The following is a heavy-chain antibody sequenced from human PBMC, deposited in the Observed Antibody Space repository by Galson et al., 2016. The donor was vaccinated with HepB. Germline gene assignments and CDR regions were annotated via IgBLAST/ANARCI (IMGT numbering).Heavy chain of an antibody. CDR1: KFTFSTYT. V-gene: IGHV3-48*01. D-gene: IGHD1-26*01. Sequence: SLRLSCAASKFTFSTYTMNWVRQAPGNGLEWVSYISSDSGTIYYADSVKGRFTISRDNAKNSLYLQMNSLRAEDTAVYYCARTAFSYSGSYWWFHPWGQGTLVTFSS. J-gene: IGHJ5*02. CDR3: ARTAFSYSGSYWWFHP. CDR2: ISSDSGTI.